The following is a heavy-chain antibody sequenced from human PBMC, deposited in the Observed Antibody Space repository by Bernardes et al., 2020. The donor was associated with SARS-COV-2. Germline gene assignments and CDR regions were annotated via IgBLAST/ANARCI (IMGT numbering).Heavy chain of an antibody. CDR3: ARVEVTSQDYFDY. D-gene: IGHD2-21*02. CDR1: GFTVSSNY. Sequence: GGSLRLSCAASGFTVSSNYMSWVRQAPGKWLEWVSFIYSGGSTYYADSVKGRFTISRDNSKNTLYLQMNSLRAEDTAVYYCARVEVTSQDYFDYWGQGTLVTVSS. CDR2: IYSGGST. V-gene: IGHV3-66*02. J-gene: IGHJ4*02.